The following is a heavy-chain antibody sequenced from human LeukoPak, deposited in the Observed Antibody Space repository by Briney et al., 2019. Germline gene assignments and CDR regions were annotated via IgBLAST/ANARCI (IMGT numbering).Heavy chain of an antibody. J-gene: IGHJ5*02. CDR1: GFTFSSYW. D-gene: IGHD4-11*01. Sequence: GGSLRLSCAASGFTFSSYWMSWVRQAPGKGLEWVANIKQDGSEKYYVDSVKGRFTISRDNAKNSLYLQMNSLRAEDTAVYYCARYDYSNYDDWFDPWGQGTLVTVSS. CDR2: IKQDGSEK. V-gene: IGHV3-7*01. CDR3: ARYDYSNYDDWFDP.